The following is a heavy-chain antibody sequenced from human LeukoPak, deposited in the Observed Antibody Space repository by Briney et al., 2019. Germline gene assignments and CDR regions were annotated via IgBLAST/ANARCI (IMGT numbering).Heavy chain of an antibody. Sequence: GGSLRLSCAASGFTFSSYWMSWVRQAPGKGLEWVANIKQDGSEKYYVDSVKGRFTISRDNAKNSLYLQMNSLRAEDTAVYYCAREGGVVPAVNALDIWGQGTMVTVSS. D-gene: IGHD2-2*01. CDR3: AREGGVVPAVNALDI. J-gene: IGHJ3*02. CDR1: GFTFSSYW. CDR2: IKQDGSEK. V-gene: IGHV3-7*01.